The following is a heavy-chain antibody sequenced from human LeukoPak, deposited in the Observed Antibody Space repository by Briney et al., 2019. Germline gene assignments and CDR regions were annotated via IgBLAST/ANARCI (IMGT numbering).Heavy chain of an antibody. CDR1: GGSISSGGYY. V-gene: IGHV4-31*03. J-gene: IGHJ4*02. CDR2: VYYSGST. Sequence: PSETLSLTCTVSGGSISSGGYYWSWIRQHPGKGLEGIGYVYYSGSTYDYPSLKSRVTISVDTSKNQFSLKLSSVTAADTAVYYCARAERHSPAPINWGQGTLVTVSS. D-gene: IGHD2-2*01. CDR3: ARAERHSPAPIN.